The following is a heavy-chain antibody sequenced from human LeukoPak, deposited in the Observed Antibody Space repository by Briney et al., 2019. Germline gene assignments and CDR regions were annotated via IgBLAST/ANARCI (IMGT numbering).Heavy chain of an antibody. CDR1: GGSISSSSYY. CDR2: IYYSGST. CDR3: ARLAPSGWYTPAYYYHMDV. Sequence: SSETLSPTCTVSGGSISSSSYYWGWIRQPPGKGLEWIGSIYYSGSTYYNPSLKSRVTISVDTSKNQFSLKLSSVTAADTAVYYCARLAPSGWYTPAYYYHMDVWGKGTTVTISS. J-gene: IGHJ6*03. D-gene: IGHD6-19*01. V-gene: IGHV4-39*01.